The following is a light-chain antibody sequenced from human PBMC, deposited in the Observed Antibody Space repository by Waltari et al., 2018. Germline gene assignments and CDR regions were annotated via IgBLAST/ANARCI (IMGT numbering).Light chain of an antibody. J-gene: IGKJ1*01. CDR2: LGS. Sequence: DIVMTQSPLSLPVTPGEPASLSCRSSQSLLHSNGYTYLDWYLQKPGQSPHLLIYLGSNRASGVPDRFSGSGSGTDFTLTISRVEAEDVGVYYCMQALQTPRTFGQGTKVEIK. CDR3: MQALQTPRT. CDR1: QSLLHSNGYTY. V-gene: IGKV2-28*01.